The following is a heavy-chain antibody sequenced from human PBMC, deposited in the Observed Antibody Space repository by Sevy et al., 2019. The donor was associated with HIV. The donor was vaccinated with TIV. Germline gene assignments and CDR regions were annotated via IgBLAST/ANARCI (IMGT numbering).Heavy chain of an antibody. V-gene: IGHV3-72*01. CDR1: GFAFSDHY. D-gene: IGHD2-21*01. Sequence: GGSLRLSCAASGFAFSDHYVDWVRQAPGKGLEWVGRIGNRPNRYTTEYAASVEGRFTISRDDSRHSLYLQMNSLKTEDSAVYYCVRGPNCGVGGCQQISPYCLDVWGKGATVTVSS. CDR2: IGNRPNRYTT. J-gene: IGHJ6*03. CDR3: VRGPNCGVGGCQQISPYCLDV.